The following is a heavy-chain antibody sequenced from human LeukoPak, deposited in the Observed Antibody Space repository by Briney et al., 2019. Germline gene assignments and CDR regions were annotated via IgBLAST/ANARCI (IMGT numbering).Heavy chain of an antibody. CDR2: ISSSGSTT. CDR3: ARWKPAANWFDP. Sequence: PGGSLRLSCAASGFTFSDYYMSWIRQAPGKGLEWVSYISSSGSTTYYADSVKGRFTISRDNAKNSLYLQMNSLRAEDTAVYYCARWKPAANWFDPWGQGTLVTVSS. D-gene: IGHD2-2*01. J-gene: IGHJ5*02. CDR1: GFTFSDYY. V-gene: IGHV3-11*01.